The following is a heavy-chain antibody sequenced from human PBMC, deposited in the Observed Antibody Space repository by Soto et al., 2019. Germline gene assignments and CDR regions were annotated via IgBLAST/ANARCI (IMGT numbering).Heavy chain of an antibody. D-gene: IGHD5-18*01. CDR2: IIPMFGTA. J-gene: IGHJ4*02. CDR3: ASGIQLWLRRINNGYSG. Sequence: QVQLVQSGAEVKKPESSVKVSCKAPGGTFSTYAISWVRQAPGQGLEWVGGIIPMFGTANYAQRFEDRVTITADESTNTVYMALSSLRSEDTAVYFCASGIQLWLRRINNGYSGWGQGTLVTVSS. CDR1: GGTFSTYA. V-gene: IGHV1-69*12.